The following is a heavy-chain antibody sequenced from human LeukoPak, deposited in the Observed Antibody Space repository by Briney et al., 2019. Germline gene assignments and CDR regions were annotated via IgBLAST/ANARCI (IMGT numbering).Heavy chain of an antibody. Sequence: SETLSLTCIVSGGSISSHNYYWGWIRPPPGKGLEWIGSIYYSGSTYYNPSLKSRVTISVDTSKNQFSLKLSSVTAADTAVYYCANVAVAGLGYSGMDVWGQGTTVTVSS. CDR3: ANVAVAGLGYSGMDV. D-gene: IGHD6-19*01. CDR1: GGSISSHNYY. V-gene: IGHV4-39*01. CDR2: IYYSGST. J-gene: IGHJ6*02.